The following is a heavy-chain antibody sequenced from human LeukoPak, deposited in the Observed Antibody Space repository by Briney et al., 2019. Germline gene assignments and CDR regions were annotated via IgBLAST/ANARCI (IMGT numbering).Heavy chain of an antibody. Sequence: SETLSLTCAVSGYSISRGYYWGWIRQPPGQGLEWIGSIYHSGSTYYNPSLKSRVTISVDTSKNQFSLKLRSVTAADTAVYYCARHPPFWSGRYYFDYWGQGTLVTVSS. D-gene: IGHD3-3*01. CDR1: GYSISRGYY. J-gene: IGHJ4*02. CDR3: ARHPPFWSGRYYFDY. V-gene: IGHV4-38-2*01. CDR2: IYHSGST.